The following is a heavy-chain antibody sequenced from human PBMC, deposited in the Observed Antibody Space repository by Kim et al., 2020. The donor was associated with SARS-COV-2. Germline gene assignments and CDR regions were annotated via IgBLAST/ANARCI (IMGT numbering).Heavy chain of an antibody. V-gene: IGHV4-59*01. CDR3: ARDRVTTGYGMDV. Sequence: YTPSLKSRVTRAVDTSKTQCSLKLSSVTAADTAVYYCARDRVTTGYGMDVWGQGTTVTVSS. J-gene: IGHJ6*02. D-gene: IGHD4-17*01.